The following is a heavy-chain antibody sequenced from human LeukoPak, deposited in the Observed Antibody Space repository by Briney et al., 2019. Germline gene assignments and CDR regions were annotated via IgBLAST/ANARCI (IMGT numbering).Heavy chain of an antibody. J-gene: IGHJ4*02. CDR1: GFTFSSYP. CDR3: AKNTQYSGYYDC. D-gene: IGHD6-6*01. V-gene: IGHV3-23*01. CDR2: ISDSGGIT. Sequence: GGSLRLSCAASGFTFSSYPMTWVRQAPGKGPEWVSFISDSGGITYYADSVKGRFTIFRDNSKNTLYLQMNSLRAEDTAVYYCAKNTQYSGYYDCWGQGTLVAVSS.